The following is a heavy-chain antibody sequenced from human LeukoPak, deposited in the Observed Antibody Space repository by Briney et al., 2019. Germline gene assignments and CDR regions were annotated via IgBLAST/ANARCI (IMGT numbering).Heavy chain of an antibody. CDR1: GGSFSTSG. CDR3: AGDHWGIVENGYDYFYYDMDV. Sequence: SVKVSCKASGGSFSTSGFSWVRQAPGQGLEWMGGVIPIYGTPSYAQKFQGRVTTTTDESTSTAYMELSSLRSEDTAVYYCAGDHWGIVENGYDYFYYDMDVWGQGTTVTVSS. D-gene: IGHD7-27*01. J-gene: IGHJ6*02. CDR2: VIPIYGTP. V-gene: IGHV1-69*05.